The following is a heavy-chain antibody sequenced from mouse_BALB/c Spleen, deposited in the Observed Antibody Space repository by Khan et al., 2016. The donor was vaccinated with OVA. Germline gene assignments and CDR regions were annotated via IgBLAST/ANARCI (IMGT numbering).Heavy chain of an antibody. CDR1: GYSITSDYA. CDR3: ARYDDYLYYFDY. Sequence: EVQLQESGPGLVKPSQSLSLTCTVTGYSITSDYAWNWIRQFPGNKLGWMGYISYSGSTSYNPSLKSRISITRDTSKNQFFLQLNSVTTEDTATYYCARYDDYLYYFDYWGQGTTLTVSS. V-gene: IGHV3-2*02. CDR2: ISYSGST. J-gene: IGHJ2*01. D-gene: IGHD2-3*01.